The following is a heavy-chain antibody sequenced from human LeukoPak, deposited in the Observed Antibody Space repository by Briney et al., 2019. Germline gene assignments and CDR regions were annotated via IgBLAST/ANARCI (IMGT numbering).Heavy chain of an antibody. CDR1: GGSISSYY. CDR2: INHSGRT. Sequence: PSETLSLTCTVSGGSISSYYWSWIRQPPGKGLEWIGEINHSGRTNYSPSLKSRVTISVYTSKNQFSLKLSSVTAADTAVYYCASLARAGYDFWSGSPLDYWGQGTLVTVSS. CDR3: ASLARAGYDFWSGSPLDY. V-gene: IGHV4-34*01. J-gene: IGHJ4*02. D-gene: IGHD3-3*01.